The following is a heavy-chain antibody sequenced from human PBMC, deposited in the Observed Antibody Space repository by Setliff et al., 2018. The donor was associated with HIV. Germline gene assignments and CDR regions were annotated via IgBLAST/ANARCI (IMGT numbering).Heavy chain of an antibody. CDR1: GYSITNGYY. CDR3: ARQAWHSGRNGYFVDY. V-gene: IGHV4-38-2*02. Sequence: SETLSLTCSVSGYSITNGYYWGWFRQSPGKGLEWIATIYQTGSIYYNPPLQNRVTLLLDMSKNQFSLKLSSVTAADTAVYYCARQAWHSGRNGYFVDYWGQGTLVTVSS. J-gene: IGHJ4*02. D-gene: IGHD2-15*01. CDR2: IYQTGSI.